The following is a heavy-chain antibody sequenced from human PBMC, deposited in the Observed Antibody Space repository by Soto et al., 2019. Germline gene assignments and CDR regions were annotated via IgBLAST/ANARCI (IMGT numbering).Heavy chain of an antibody. J-gene: IGHJ6*03. CDR2: IYYSGST. D-gene: IGHD2-15*01. V-gene: IGHV4-59*01. Sequence: PSETLSLTCTVSGGSISSYYWSWIRQPPGKGLEWIGYIYYSGSTNYNPSLKSRVTISVDTSKNQFSLKLSSVTAADTAVYYCARDFGSGYDYYYYMDVWGKGTTVTVSS. CDR1: GGSISSYY. CDR3: ARDFGSGYDYYYYMDV.